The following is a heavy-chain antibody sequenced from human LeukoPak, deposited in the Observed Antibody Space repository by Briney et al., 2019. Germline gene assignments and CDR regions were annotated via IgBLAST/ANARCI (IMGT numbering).Heavy chain of an antibody. V-gene: IGHV1-3*01. Sequence: GASVKVSCKASGYTFTSYAMHWVRQAPGQRLEWMGWINAGNGNTNYAQKLQGRVTMTTDTSTSTAYMELRSLRSDDTAVYYCASDHTLYGMDVWGQGTTVTVSS. J-gene: IGHJ6*02. CDR2: INAGNGNT. CDR1: GYTFTSYA. CDR3: ASDHTLYGMDV.